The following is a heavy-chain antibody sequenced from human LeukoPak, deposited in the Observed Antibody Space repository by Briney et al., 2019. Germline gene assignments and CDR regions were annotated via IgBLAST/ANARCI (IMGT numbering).Heavy chain of an antibody. V-gene: IGHV5-51*01. CDR2: IYPGDSNT. D-gene: IGHD4-17*01. CDR1: GYSFTSYW. Sequence: GESLKISCKGSGYSFTSYWIGWVRQMPGEGLEWMGIIYPGDSNTRYRPSFQGQVTFSVDKSISTAYLQWSSLKASDTAMYYCATQSVTTASFDIWGQGTMVTVSS. J-gene: IGHJ3*02. CDR3: ATQSVTTASFDI.